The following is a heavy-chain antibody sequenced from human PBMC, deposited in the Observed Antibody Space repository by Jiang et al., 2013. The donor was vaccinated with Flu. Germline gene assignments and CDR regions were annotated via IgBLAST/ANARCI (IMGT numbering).Heavy chain of an antibody. CDR1: GFTFSGSA. D-gene: IGHD4-11*01. Sequence: LSCAASGFTFSGSAMHWVRQASGKGLEWVGRIRSKANSYATAYAASVKGRFTISRDDSKNTAYLQMNSLKTEDTAVYYCTRRRATVTTDGRPAFDYWGQGTLVTVSS. V-gene: IGHV3-73*01. CDR2: IRSKANSYAT. CDR3: TRRRATVTTDGRPAFDY. J-gene: IGHJ4*02.